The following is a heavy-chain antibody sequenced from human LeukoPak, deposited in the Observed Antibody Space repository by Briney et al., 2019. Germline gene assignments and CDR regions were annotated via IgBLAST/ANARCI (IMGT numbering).Heavy chain of an antibody. CDR2: IIPILGIA. CDR1: GGTFSSYT. V-gene: IGHV1-69*04. Sequence: SVKVSCKASGGTFSSYTISWVRQAPGQGLEWMGRIIPILGIANYAQKFEGRVTITADKSTSTAYMELSSLRSEDTAVYYCARDPFYYGSGSPFDYWGQGTLVTVSS. J-gene: IGHJ4*02. D-gene: IGHD3-10*01. CDR3: ARDPFYYGSGSPFDY.